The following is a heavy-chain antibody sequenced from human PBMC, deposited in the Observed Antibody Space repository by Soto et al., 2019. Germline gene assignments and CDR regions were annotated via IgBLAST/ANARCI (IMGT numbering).Heavy chain of an antibody. CDR1: GYTFTTFG. Sequence: QVQLVQSGAEVTKPGASVEVSCNASGYTFTTFGISWVRQAPGQGLEWMGWISAYNGNTNYAQKFQGRFPMTTDTSTSTAYMELMSLGSDDTALYYCAGGGTPIDYWGKGPLATVSS. V-gene: IGHV1-18*01. D-gene: IGHD3-16*01. J-gene: IGHJ4*02. CDR3: AGGGTPIDY. CDR2: ISAYNGNT.